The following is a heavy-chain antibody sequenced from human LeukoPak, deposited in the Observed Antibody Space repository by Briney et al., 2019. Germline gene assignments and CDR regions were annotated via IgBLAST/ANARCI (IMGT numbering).Heavy chain of an antibody. CDR1: GYSISSGYY. V-gene: IGHV4-38-2*02. D-gene: IGHD4-17*01. Sequence: SETLSLTCNVSGYSISSGYYWGWIRQPPGKGLEWIGSIYHSGSTNYNPSLKSRVTMSVDKSKNQFSLRLSSVTAADTAVYYCSRLYGDYGWFDPWGQGTLVTVSS. CDR3: SRLYGDYGWFDP. CDR2: IYHSGST. J-gene: IGHJ5*02.